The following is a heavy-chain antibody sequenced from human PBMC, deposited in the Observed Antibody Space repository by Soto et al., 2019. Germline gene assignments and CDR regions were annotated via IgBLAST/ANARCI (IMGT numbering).Heavy chain of an antibody. CDR3: ARRGRWLQSVDY. CDR1: GGSFSGYY. D-gene: IGHD5-12*01. CDR2: INHSGST. J-gene: IGHJ4*02. Sequence: QVQLQQWGAGLLKPSETLSLTCAVYGGSFSGYYWSWIRQPPGKGLEWIGEINHSGSTNYNPSLKSRVTLSVDTSKNQFSLKLSSVTAADTAVYYCARRGRWLQSVDYWGQGTLVTVSS. V-gene: IGHV4-34*01.